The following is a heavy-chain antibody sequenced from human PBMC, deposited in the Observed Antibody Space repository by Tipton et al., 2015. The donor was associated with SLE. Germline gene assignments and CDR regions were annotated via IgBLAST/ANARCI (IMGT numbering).Heavy chain of an antibody. CDR1: GGSISSTSYY. J-gene: IGHJ5*02. V-gene: IGHV4-39*07. CDR3: ARELVKTRGWFDP. Sequence: TLSLTCAVSGGSISSTSYYWGWIRQPPGEGLEWVGNIYYSGSTYYNPSLKSRVTVSVDTSKNQVSLRLNSVTAADTAVYYCARELVKTRGWFDPWGQGTLVTVSS. D-gene: IGHD3-16*02. CDR2: IYYSGST.